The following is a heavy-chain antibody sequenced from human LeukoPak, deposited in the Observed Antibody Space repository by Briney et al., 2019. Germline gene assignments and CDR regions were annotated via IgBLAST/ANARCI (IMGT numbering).Heavy chain of an antibody. D-gene: IGHD1-1*01. J-gene: IGHJ6*03. CDR3: ARRGAPTYGNYYYYYYMDV. CDR1: GGSISSSSYY. CDR2: INHSGST. Sequence: SETLSLTCTVSGGSISSSSYYWSWIRQPPGKGLEWIGEINHSGSTNYNPSLKSRVTISVDTSKNQFSLKLSSVTAADTAVYYCARRGAPTYGNYYYYYYMDVWGKGTTVTISS. V-gene: IGHV4-39*07.